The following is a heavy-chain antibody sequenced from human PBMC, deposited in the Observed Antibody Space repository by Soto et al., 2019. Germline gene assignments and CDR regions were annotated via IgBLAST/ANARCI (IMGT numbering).Heavy chain of an antibody. V-gene: IGHV3-23*01. CDR2: IGSLITST. Sequence: EVQLLESGGGLIQPGGSLRLSCAASGFSFSSHALTWVRQAPGKGLEWVSVIGSLITSTFYADSFRGRFTISRDNSKKTVYLQMNNLRAEDTAIYYWVRGLWFGNRNYFDFWGQGTLVTVSS. J-gene: IGHJ4*02. CDR1: GFSFSSHA. CDR3: VRGLWFGNRNYFDF. D-gene: IGHD3-10*01.